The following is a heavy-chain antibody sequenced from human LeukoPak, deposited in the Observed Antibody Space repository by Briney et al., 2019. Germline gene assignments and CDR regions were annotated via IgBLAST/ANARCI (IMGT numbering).Heavy chain of an antibody. J-gene: IGHJ4*02. Sequence: SETLSLTCAVYGGSLSGYYWSWIRQPPGKGLEWIGYIYYSGSTYYNPSLKSRVTISVDTSKNQFSLKLSSVTAADTAVYYCARDSDSSGYSHFDYWGQGALVTVSS. CDR1: GGSLSGYY. CDR3: ARDSDSSGYSHFDY. V-gene: IGHV4-31*11. CDR2: IYYSGST. D-gene: IGHD3-22*01.